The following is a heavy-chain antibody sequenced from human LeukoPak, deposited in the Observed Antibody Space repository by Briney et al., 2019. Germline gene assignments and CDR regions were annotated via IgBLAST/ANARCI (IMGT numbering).Heavy chain of an antibody. V-gene: IGHV4-39*01. CDR2: IYYSGST. CDR1: GGSISSSSYS. D-gene: IGHD1-26*01. J-gene: IGHJ4*02. Sequence: SETLSLTCTVSGGSISSSSYSWGWIRQPPGKGLEWIGSIYYSGSTFYNPSLKSRVTISVDTSKNQFSLKLSSVTAADTAVYYCARQGSGRSSDYWGLGTLVTVSS. CDR3: ARQGSGRSSDY.